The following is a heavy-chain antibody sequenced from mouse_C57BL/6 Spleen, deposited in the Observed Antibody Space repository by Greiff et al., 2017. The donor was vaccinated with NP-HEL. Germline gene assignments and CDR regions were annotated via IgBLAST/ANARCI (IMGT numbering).Heavy chain of an antibody. J-gene: IGHJ3*01. CDR3: ARGEDYDVGAWFAY. Sequence: VKLQQSGAELARPGASVKLSCKASGYTFTSYGISWVKQRTGQGLEWIGEIYPRSGNTYYNEKFKGKATLTADKSSSTAYMELRSLTSEDSAVYFCARGEDYDVGAWFAYWGQGTLVTVSA. V-gene: IGHV1-81*01. CDR1: GYTFTSYG. D-gene: IGHD2-4*01. CDR2: IYPRSGNT.